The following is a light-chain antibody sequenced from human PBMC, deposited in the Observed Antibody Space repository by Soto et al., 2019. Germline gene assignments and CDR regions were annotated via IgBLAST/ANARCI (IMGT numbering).Light chain of an antibody. CDR3: QSYDRSLSGGV. J-gene: IGLJ2*01. Sequence: QSVLTQPPSVSGAPGQRVTISCTGSNSNIGAGYDVHWYQQLPGTAPKLLIYGNTNRPSGVPDRFSGSKSGTSASLAITGLQAEDEADYYCQSYDRSLSGGVFGGGTKVTVL. CDR1: NSNIGAGYD. V-gene: IGLV1-40*01. CDR2: GNT.